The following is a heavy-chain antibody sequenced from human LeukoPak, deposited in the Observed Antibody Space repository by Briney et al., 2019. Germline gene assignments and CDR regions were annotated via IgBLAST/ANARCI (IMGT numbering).Heavy chain of an antibody. J-gene: IGHJ4*02. CDR2: IYYSGST. D-gene: IGHD4-17*01. CDR1: GGSISSGDYY. CDR3: ARGDYGDNFDY. Sequence: SETLSLTCTVSGGSISSGDYYWSWIRQPPGKGLEWIGYIYYSGSTYYNPSLKSRVTISVDTSKNQFSLKLSSVTAAGTAVYYCARGDYGDNFDYWGQGTLVTVSS. V-gene: IGHV4-30-4*01.